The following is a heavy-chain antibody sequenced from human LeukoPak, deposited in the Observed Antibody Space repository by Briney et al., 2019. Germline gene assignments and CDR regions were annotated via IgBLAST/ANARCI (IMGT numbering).Heavy chain of an antibody. CDR2: IYYSGST. CDR3: ARGGDYDFWSGYRDSPYLYMDV. Sequence: SETLSLTCTVSGGSISSYYWSWIRQPPGKGLEWIGYIYYSGSTNYNPSLKSRVTISVDTSKNQFSLKLSSVTAADTAVYYCARGGDYDFWSGYRDSPYLYMDVWGKGTTVTVSS. D-gene: IGHD3-3*01. V-gene: IGHV4-59*12. J-gene: IGHJ6*03. CDR1: GGSISSYY.